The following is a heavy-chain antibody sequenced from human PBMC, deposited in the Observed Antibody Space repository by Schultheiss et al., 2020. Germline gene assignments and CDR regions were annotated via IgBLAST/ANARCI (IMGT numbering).Heavy chain of an antibody. V-gene: IGHV3-7*01. D-gene: IGHD3-22*01. CDR3: ARGDYYDSSGYYSFNWFDP. J-gene: IGHJ5*02. CDR1: GFTFSSYW. Sequence: GGSLRLSCAASGFTFSSYWMSWVRQAPGKGLEWVANIKQDGSEKYYVDSVKGRFTISRDNAKNSLYLQMNSLRAEDTAVYYCARGDYYDSSGYYSFNWFDPWGQGTLVTGSS. CDR2: IKQDGSEK.